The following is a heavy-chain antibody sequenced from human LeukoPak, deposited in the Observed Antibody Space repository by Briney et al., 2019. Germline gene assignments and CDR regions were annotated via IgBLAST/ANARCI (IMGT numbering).Heavy chain of an antibody. D-gene: IGHD2-15*01. V-gene: IGHV3-53*01. CDR2: IYIGGST. CDR1: GFTVISNY. Sequence: PGGSLRLSCAVSGFTVISNYMSWVRQAPGKGLEWVSGIYIGGSTYYADSVKGRFTISRDNSKNTLYLQMNSLRAEDTAVYYCARELGYCSGASCYFKYYGMDVWGQGTTVTVFS. J-gene: IGHJ6*02. CDR3: ARELGYCSGASCYFKYYGMDV.